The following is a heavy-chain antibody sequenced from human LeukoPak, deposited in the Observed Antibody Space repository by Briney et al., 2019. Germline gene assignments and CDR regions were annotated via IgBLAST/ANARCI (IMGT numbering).Heavy chain of an antibody. Sequence: GGSLRLSCAASGFTFSTYAMTWVRQAPGKGLEWVSSISRSSSYIYYADSVRGRFTISRDNAKNSLYLQMNSLRAEDTAVYYCARTVAAGAGDHYFDSWGQGTLVTVSS. CDR1: GFTFSTYA. D-gene: IGHD6-13*01. J-gene: IGHJ4*02. CDR3: ARTVAAGAGDHYFDS. CDR2: ISRSSSYI. V-gene: IGHV3-21*01.